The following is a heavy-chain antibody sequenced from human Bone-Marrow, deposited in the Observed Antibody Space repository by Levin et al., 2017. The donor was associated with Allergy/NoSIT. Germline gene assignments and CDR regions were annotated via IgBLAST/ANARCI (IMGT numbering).Heavy chain of an antibody. V-gene: IGHV1-8*01. CDR3: ARVNEQLAPDF. Sequence: ASVKVSCKASGYTFTNYDINWVRQATGQGLEWMGWMKPNSGNTGYSQRFQGRLTMTSDTSTNIAYKELSGLNSGDTASYCWARVNEQLAPDFWGQGTLVTVSS. D-gene: IGHD6-6*01. CDR1: GYTFTNYD. CDR2: MKPNSGNT. J-gene: IGHJ4*02.